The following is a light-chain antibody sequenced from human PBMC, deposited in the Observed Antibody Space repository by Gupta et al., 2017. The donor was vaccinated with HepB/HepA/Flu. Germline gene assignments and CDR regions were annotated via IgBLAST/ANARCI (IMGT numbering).Light chain of an antibody. Sequence: EIVLTQPPATLSLSPWERATLSCRASHSVNQFLAWYQQTSGQAPRLLISGASTRATGIPARFSGSGSGTEFNLTLSSLQSEDSAVYSCQQDSNWPITFGGGTKVEIK. V-gene: IGKV3-15*01. CDR1: HSVNQF. CDR3: QQDSNWPIT. CDR2: GAS. J-gene: IGKJ4*01.